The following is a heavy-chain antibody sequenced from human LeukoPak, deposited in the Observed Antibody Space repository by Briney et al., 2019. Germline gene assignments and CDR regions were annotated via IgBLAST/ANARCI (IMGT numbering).Heavy chain of an antibody. CDR1: GFTFSSYS. J-gene: IGHJ6*04. Sequence: GGSLRLSCAASGFTFSSYSMNWVRQAPGKGLEWVSYISSSGSTIYYADSVKGRFTISRDNSKNTLYLQMNSLRAEDTAVYYCARDGIFGGRGDVWGKGTTVTVSS. CDR3: ARDGIFGGRGDV. D-gene: IGHD3-16*01. V-gene: IGHV3-48*01. CDR2: ISSSGSTI.